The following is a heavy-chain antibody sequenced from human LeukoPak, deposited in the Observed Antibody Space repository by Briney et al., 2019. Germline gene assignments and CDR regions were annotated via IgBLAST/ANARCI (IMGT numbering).Heavy chain of an antibody. V-gene: IGHV1-18*01. CDR1: GYTFTSYG. CDR2: ISAYNGNT. CDR3: ARAQYSSGWYSTIDY. J-gene: IGHJ4*02. Sequence: ASVKLSCKASGYTFTSYGISWVRQAPGPGLEWMGWISAYNGNTNYAQKLQGRVTMTTDTSTSTAYMELRSLRSDDTAVYCCARAQYSSGWYSTIDYWGEGTLGTVSS. D-gene: IGHD6-19*01.